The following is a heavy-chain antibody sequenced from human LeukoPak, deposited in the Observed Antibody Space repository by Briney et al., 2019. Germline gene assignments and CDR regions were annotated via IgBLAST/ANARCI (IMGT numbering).Heavy chain of an antibody. CDR1: GGTFSSYA. V-gene: IGHV1-69*06. D-gene: IGHD5-24*01. CDR2: VIPIFGTA. Sequence: SVKVSCKASGGTFSSYAISWVRQAPGQGLEWMGGVIPIFGTANYAQKFQGRVTITADKSTSTAYMELSSLRSEDTAVYYCARIPNRDGYNQADYWGQGTLVTVSS. CDR3: ARIPNRDGYNQADY. J-gene: IGHJ4*02.